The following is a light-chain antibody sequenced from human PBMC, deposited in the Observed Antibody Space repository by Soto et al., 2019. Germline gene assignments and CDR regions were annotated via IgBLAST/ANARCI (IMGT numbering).Light chain of an antibody. J-gene: IGKJ5*01. Sequence: EIVLTQSPGTLSLSPGERATLSCRASQSVNSNYLVWYQQKPGQAPRLLIYGASTRAAGITDRFSGSGSGTDFTLTISRLEPEDFAVYYCQQYGSSPITFGQGTRLEIK. CDR1: QSVNSNY. CDR2: GAS. CDR3: QQYGSSPIT. V-gene: IGKV3-20*01.